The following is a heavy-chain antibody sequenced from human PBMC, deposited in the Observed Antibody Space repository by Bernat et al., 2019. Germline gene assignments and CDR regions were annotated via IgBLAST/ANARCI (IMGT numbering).Heavy chain of an antibody. V-gene: IGHV2-5*02. D-gene: IGHD5-18*01. J-gene: IGHJ4*02. CDR3: AHSPTLDTAMAYFDY. CDR1: GFSLSTSGVG. CDR2: IYWDDDK. Sequence: QITLKESGPTLVKPTQTLTLTCTFSGFSLSTSGVGVGWIRQPPGKALEWLALIYWDDDKRYSPSLKSRLTITKDTSKNQVVLTMTNMDPVDTATYYCAHSPTLDTAMAYFDYWCQGTLVTVSS.